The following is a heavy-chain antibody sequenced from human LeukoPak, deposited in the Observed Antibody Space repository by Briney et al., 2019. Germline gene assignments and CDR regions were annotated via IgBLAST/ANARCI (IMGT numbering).Heavy chain of an antibody. V-gene: IGHV3-30-3*01. D-gene: IGHD6-19*01. CDR2: ISYDGSNK. CDR1: GFTFSSYA. J-gene: IGHJ5*02. CDR3: ARAEQWLVGYNWFDP. Sequence: PGGSLRLSCAASGFTFSSYAMHWVRQAPGKGLEWVAVISYDGSNKYYADSVKGRFTISRGNSKNTLYLQMNSLRAEDTAVYYCARAEQWLVGYNWFDPWGQGTLVTVSS.